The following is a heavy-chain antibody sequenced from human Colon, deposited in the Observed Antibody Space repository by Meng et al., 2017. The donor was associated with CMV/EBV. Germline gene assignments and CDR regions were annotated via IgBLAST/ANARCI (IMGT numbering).Heavy chain of an antibody. CDR2: IYHSGST. V-gene: IGHV4-4*02. Sequence: QWSGPGLGNPSGTLFPTFAVSGGSISSSNWWSGVLQPPGTGRQWIGEIYHSGSTNYNPSLKSRVTISVDKSKNQFSLKLSSVTAADTAVYYCARDLGAGYNWNYGYNWFDPWGQGTLVTVSS. J-gene: IGHJ5*02. CDR1: GGSISSSNW. CDR3: ARDLGAGYNWNYGYNWFDP. D-gene: IGHD1-7*01.